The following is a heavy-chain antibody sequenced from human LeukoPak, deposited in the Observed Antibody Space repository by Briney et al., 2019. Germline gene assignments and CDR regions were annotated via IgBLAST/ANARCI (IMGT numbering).Heavy chain of an antibody. V-gene: IGHV3-30*18. J-gene: IGHJ3*02. CDR3: AKDFGGRGDYYAFDI. Sequence: GGSLRLFCAASGFTFSSYGMHWVRQAPGKGLEWVAVISYDGSNKYYADSVKGRFTISRDNSKNTLYLQMNSLRAEDTAVYYCAKDFGGRGDYYAFDIWGQGTMVTVSS. D-gene: IGHD4-17*01. CDR2: ISYDGSNK. CDR1: GFTFSSYG.